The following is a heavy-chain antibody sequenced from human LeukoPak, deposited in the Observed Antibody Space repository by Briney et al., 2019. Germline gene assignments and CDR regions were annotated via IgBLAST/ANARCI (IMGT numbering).Heavy chain of an antibody. J-gene: IGHJ4*02. CDR1: GFTLSSYA. Sequence: GGSLRLSCAASGFTLSSYAMSWVRQAPGKGLEWVSAISGSGGSTYYADSVKGRFTISRDNSKNTLYLQMNSLRAEDTAVYYCAKGGQETYNWNYSDYWGQGTLVTVSS. CDR2: ISGSGGST. D-gene: IGHD1-7*01. CDR3: AKGGQETYNWNYSDY. V-gene: IGHV3-23*01.